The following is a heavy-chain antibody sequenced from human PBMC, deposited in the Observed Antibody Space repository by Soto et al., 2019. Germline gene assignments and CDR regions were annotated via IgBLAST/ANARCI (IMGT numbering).Heavy chain of an antibody. Sequence: ASVKVSCKASGYTFTSHDINWVRQATGQGLEWMGWMNPNSGVTGNAQKFQGRVTMTRNTSISTAYMELSSLRSEDTAVYYCARAAKSSSHRYHYYYYGMDVWGQGTTVTVSS. CDR1: GYTFTSHD. V-gene: IGHV1-8*01. CDR2: MNPNSGVT. J-gene: IGHJ6*02. CDR3: ARAAKSSSHRYHYYYYGMDV. D-gene: IGHD5-18*01.